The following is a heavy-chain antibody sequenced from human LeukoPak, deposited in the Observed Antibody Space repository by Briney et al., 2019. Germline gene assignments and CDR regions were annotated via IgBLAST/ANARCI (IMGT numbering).Heavy chain of an antibody. V-gene: IGHV1-2*02. CDR1: GYTFTDYY. D-gene: IGHD3-10*01. CDR2: INPNSGGT. J-gene: IGHJ4*02. CDR3: ARGGNFYGSGRDYFDY. Sequence: GASVKVSCKASGYTFTDYYMHWVRQAPGQGLEWMGWINPNSGGTNYAQKFQGRVTMTRDTSISTAYMELSRLRSDDTAVYYCARGGNFYGSGRDYFDYWGQGTLVTVSS.